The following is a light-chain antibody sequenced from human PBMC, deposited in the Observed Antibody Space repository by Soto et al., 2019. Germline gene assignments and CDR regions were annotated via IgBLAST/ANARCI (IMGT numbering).Light chain of an antibody. V-gene: IGKV3-20*01. J-gene: IGKJ1*01. CDR1: QRVASN. Sequence: EIVLTQSPATLSLSPGERATLSCRASQRVASNLAWYQQKPGQAPRLLIYGASSRATGIPDRFSGSGSGTDFTLTIRGLQPEDFAVYYCQQYSTSPGTFGQGTKVDIK. CDR2: GAS. CDR3: QQYSTSPGT.